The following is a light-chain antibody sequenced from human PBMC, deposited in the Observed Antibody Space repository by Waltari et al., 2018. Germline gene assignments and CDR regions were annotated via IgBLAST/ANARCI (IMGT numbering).Light chain of an antibody. V-gene: IGKV3-20*01. CDR3: QHYVRLPAT. CDR1: QSMSRP. J-gene: IGKJ1*01. CDR2: DAS. Sequence: SCRASQSMSRPLAWYQQKPGQAPRLLIYDASTRATGIPDRFSGSGSGTDFSLTISRLEPEDSAVYYCQHYVRLPATFGQGTKVEIK.